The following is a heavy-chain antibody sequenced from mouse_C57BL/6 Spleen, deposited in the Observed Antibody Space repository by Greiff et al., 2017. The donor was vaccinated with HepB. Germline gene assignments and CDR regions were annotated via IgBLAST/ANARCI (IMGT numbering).Heavy chain of an antibody. D-gene: IGHD4-1*01. CDR2: INPSSGYT. CDR3: AREKELGPVDY. J-gene: IGHJ2*01. CDR1: GYTFTSYT. V-gene: IGHV1-4*01. Sequence: QVHVKQSGAELARPGASVKMSCKASGYTFTSYTMHWVKQRPGQGLEWIGYINPSSGYTKYNQKFKDKATLTADKSSSTAYMQLSSLTSEDSAVYCCAREKELGPVDYWGQGTTLTVSS.